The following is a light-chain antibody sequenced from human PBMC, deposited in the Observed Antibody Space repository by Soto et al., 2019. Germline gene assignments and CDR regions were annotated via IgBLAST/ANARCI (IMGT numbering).Light chain of an antibody. Sequence: EIVLTQSPGTLSLSPGERATLSCRASQTVSSVHLAWYQQKRGQAPRLFIYGASSRAAGIPDRFSGSGSGTDFTLTITRLEPEHFAPYSCQQYDNSLWTFGQGTKVDI. CDR3: QQYDNSLWT. V-gene: IGKV3-20*01. J-gene: IGKJ1*01. CDR1: QTVSSVH. CDR2: GAS.